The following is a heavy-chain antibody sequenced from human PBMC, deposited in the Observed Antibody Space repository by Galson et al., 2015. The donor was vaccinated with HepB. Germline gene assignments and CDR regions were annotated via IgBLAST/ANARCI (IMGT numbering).Heavy chain of an antibody. CDR3: TRDKWSRSRQNDYGMDV. J-gene: IGHJ6*02. V-gene: IGHV3-49*03. CDR2: IRSTPYGATT. Sequence: SLRLSCAASGFTFGDYAMSWFRQAPGKGLEWVGFIRSTPYGATTDYAASVKGRFTISRDDSENIAYLQMNSLKTEDTAVYYCTRDKWSRSRQNDYGMDVWGQGTTVTVSS. CDR1: GFTFGDYA. D-gene: IGHD2-15*01.